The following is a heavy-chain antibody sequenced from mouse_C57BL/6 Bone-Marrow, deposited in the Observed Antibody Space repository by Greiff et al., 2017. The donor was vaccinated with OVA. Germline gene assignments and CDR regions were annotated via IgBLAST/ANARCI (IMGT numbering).Heavy chain of an antibody. CDR3: ARWDNYYGKDYFDY. CDR1: GYTFTSYD. D-gene: IGHD1-1*01. V-gene: IGHV1-85*01. Sequence: QVQLKESGPELVKPGASVKLSCKASGYTFTSYDINWVKQRPGQGLEWIGWIYPRDGSTKYNEKFKGKATLTVDTSSSTAYMELHSLTSEDSAVYFCARWDNYYGKDYFDYWGQGTTLTVSS. J-gene: IGHJ2*01. CDR2: IYPRDGST.